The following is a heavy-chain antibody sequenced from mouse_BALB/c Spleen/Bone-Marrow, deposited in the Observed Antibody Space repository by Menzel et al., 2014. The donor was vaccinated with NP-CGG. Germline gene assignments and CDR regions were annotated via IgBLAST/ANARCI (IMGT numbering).Heavy chain of an antibody. CDR1: GFAFSSYD. J-gene: IGHJ3*01. V-gene: IGHV5-12-1*01. CDR3: ARHGTTATFFAY. Sequence: EVQLVESGGGLVKPGGSLKLSCAASGFAFSSYDMSWVRQTPEKRLEWVAYISSGGGSTYYPDTVKGRFTISRDNAKNTLYLQMSSLKSEDTAMYYCARHGTTATFFAYWGQGTLVTVSA. D-gene: IGHD1-2*01. CDR2: ISSGGGST.